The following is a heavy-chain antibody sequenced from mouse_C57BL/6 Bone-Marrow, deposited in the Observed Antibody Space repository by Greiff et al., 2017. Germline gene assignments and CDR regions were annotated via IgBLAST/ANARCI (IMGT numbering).Heavy chain of an antibody. Sequence: VQLQQSGAELVKPGASVKISCKASGYAFSSYWMNWVKQRPGKGLEWIGQIYPGDGDTNYNGKFKGKATLTADKSSSTAYMQLSSLTSEDSAVYVCARGDYCGSSVFMDYWGQGTSVTVSS. J-gene: IGHJ4*01. CDR1: GYAFSSYW. V-gene: IGHV1-80*01. D-gene: IGHD1-1*01. CDR3: ARGDYCGSSVFMDY. CDR2: IYPGDGDT.